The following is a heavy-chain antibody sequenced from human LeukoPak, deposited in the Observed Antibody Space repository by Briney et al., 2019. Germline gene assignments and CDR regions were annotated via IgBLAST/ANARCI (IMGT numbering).Heavy chain of an antibody. CDR3: AAYCSGGSCHGVFDY. D-gene: IGHD2-15*01. CDR1: GGPFSSYA. V-gene: IGHV1-69*01. Sequence: SVKVSCKASGGPFSSYAISWVRQAPGQGLECMGGIIPIFGTANYAQKFQGRVTITADESTSTAYMELSSLRSEDTAVYYCAAYCSGGSCHGVFDYWGQGTLVTVSS. J-gene: IGHJ4*02. CDR2: IIPIFGTA.